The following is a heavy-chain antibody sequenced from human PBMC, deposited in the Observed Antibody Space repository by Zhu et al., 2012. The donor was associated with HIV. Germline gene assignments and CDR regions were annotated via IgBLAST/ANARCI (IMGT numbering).Heavy chain of an antibody. CDR3: ARKQWELLSAFDI. CDR1: GGSISSGDYY. CDR2: IYYSGTT. D-gene: IGHD1-26*01. V-gene: IGHV4-30-4*08. J-gene: IGHJ3*02. Sequence: QVQLQESGPGLVKPSQTLSLTCTVSGGSISSGDYYWSWVRQSPVRGLEWIGYIYYSGTTYYIPSLKSRVTISVDTSKNQFSLKLTSVTAADTAMYYCARKQWELLSAFDIWGQGTNGTPSLQ.